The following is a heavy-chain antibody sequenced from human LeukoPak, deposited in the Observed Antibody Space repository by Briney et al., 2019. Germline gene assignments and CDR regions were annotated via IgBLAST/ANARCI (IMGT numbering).Heavy chain of an antibody. CDR3: ARDEQWLGPYAFDI. D-gene: IGHD6-19*01. Sequence: ASVKVSCKASGYTFTSYGISWVRQAPGQGLDWMGWISAYNGNTNYAQKLQGRVTMTTDTSTSKAYMELRSLRSDDTAVYYCARDEQWLGPYAFDIWGQGTMVTVSS. J-gene: IGHJ3*02. CDR1: GYTFTSYG. V-gene: IGHV1-18*01. CDR2: ISAYNGNT.